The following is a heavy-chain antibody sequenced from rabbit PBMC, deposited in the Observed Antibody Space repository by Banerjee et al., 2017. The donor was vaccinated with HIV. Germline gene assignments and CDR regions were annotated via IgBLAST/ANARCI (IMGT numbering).Heavy chain of an antibody. J-gene: IGHJ6*01. V-gene: IGHV1S40*01. CDR1: GFSFSSSYY. Sequence: QSLEESGGDLVKPEGSLTLTCTASGFSFSSSYYMCWVRQAPGKGLELIGCIYTGDTGTTWYASWVNGRFTTSKTSSTTVTLQMTSLTAADTATYFCARDLAGVIGWNFGLWGPGTLVTVS. CDR2: IYTGDTGTT. D-gene: IGHD4-1*01. CDR3: ARDLAGVIGWNFGL.